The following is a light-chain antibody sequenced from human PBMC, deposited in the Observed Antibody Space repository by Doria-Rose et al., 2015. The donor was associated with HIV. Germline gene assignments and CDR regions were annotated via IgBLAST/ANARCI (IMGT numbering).Light chain of an antibody. Sequence: LTQSPGTLSLSPGEGATLSCRASQSFSSTYLAWYQQKPGQAPSLLIYDGSTRATGIPDRFSASGSGTDFTLTINRLEPEDFALYYCHQYGTSRTFGQGTKVEI. CDR1: QSFSSTY. J-gene: IGKJ1*01. V-gene: IGKV3-20*01. CDR3: HQYGTSRT. CDR2: DGS.